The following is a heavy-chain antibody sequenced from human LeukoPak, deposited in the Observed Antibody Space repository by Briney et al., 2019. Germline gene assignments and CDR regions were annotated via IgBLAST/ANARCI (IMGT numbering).Heavy chain of an antibody. CDR2: VNQGGTEK. D-gene: IGHD1-7*01. V-gene: IGHV3-7*01. CDR1: GFTFSSQW. Sequence: GGSLRLSCAASGFTFSSQWMGWVRQAPGKGLEWVANVNQGGTEKFYVDSVKGRFTISRDNAENSLYLQMNSLRAEDTAVYYCARDRDWNSGFDYWGQGTLVTVSS. J-gene: IGHJ4*02. CDR3: ARDRDWNSGFDY.